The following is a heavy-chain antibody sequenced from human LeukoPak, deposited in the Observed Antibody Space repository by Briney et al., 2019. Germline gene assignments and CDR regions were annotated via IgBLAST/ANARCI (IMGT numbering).Heavy chain of an antibody. D-gene: IGHD1-26*01. Sequence: SETLSLTCTVSGGSISSYYWSWIRQPAGKGLEWIGRIYTSGSTNYNPSLKSRVTMSVDTSKNQFSLKLSSVTAADTAVYYCARAGIVGATYNWFDPWGQGTLVTVPS. V-gene: IGHV4-4*07. CDR2: IYTSGST. CDR1: GGSISSYY. J-gene: IGHJ5*02. CDR3: ARAGIVGATYNWFDP.